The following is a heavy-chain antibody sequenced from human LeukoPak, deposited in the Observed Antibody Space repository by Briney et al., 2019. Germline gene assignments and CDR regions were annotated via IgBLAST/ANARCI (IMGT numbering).Heavy chain of an antibody. V-gene: IGHV1-24*01. D-gene: IGHD1-7*01. J-gene: IGHJ4*02. CDR2: FDPEDGET. CDR1: GYTLTELS. Sequence: ASVKVSCKVCGYTLTELSMHWVRQAPGKGLEWMGGFDPEDGETIYAQKFQGRVTMTEDTSTDTAHMELSSLRSEDTAVYYCATAWSRSWNLANYWGQGTLVTVSS. CDR3: ATAWSRSWNLANY.